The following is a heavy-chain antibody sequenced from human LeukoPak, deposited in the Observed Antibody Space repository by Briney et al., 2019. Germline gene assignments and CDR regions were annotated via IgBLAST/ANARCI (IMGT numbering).Heavy chain of an antibody. CDR2: MKYDGSEK. CDR3: ARRNLLDS. J-gene: IGHJ4*02. D-gene: IGHD2/OR15-2a*01. CDR1: GFTLSGFW. Sequence: RGSLRLSCAASGFTLSGFWMNWVRQAPGKGLEWVANMKYDGSEKNYVDSVKGRFTISRDNAKSSLYLQMNSLRAEDTAVYYCARRNLLDSWGQGTLVTVSS. V-gene: IGHV3-7*01.